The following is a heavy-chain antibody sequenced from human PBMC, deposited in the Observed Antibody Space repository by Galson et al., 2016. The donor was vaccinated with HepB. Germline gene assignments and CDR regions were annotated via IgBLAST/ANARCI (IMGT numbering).Heavy chain of an antibody. Sequence: SLRLSCAASGFNFTNAWMRWVRQAPGKGLEWVARIKSKSFGATIDYAAPVKGRFTISRDDSENTSHLQMNSLKPEDTAVYYCTTALVPEDYFDPWGRGILVTVSS. CDR1: GFNFTNAW. CDR2: IKSKSFGATI. D-gene: IGHD1-14*01. J-gene: IGHJ4*02. V-gene: IGHV3-15*01. CDR3: TTALVPEDYFDP.